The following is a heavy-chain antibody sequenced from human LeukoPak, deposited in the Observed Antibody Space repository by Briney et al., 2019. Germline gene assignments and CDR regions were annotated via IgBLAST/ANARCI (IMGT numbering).Heavy chain of an antibody. CDR1: GFTFRSYA. Sequence: YLTLSGAASGFTFRSYAMHWLRQAPGKGLEWVAVIAFDGNTKYYPDSVKGRFTISRDNSKNTLYLQMKSLRAEDTAVYYCARAAYSSTWYSRYFDLWGRGTLVTVSS. J-gene: IGHJ2*01. CDR2: IAFDGNTK. V-gene: IGHV3-30*04. CDR3: ARAAYSSTWYSRYFDL. D-gene: IGHD6-13*01.